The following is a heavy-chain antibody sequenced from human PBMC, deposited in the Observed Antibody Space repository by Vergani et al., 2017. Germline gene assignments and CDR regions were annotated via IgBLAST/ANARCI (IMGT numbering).Heavy chain of an antibody. D-gene: IGHD3-10*01. V-gene: IGHV1-18*01. J-gene: IGHJ4*02. CDR3: AREGITMVRGVNGRFDY. CDR1: GYTFTSYG. CDR2: ISAYNCNT. Sequence: QVQLVQSGAEVKKPGASVKVSCKASGYTFTSYGISWVRQAPGQGLEWMGWISAYNCNTNYAQKLQGRVTMTTDTSTSTAYRELRSLRSDDTAVYYCAREGITMVRGVNGRFDYWGQGTLVTVSS.